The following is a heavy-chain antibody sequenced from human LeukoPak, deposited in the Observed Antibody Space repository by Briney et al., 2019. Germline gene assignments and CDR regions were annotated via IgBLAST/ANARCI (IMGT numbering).Heavy chain of an antibody. V-gene: IGHV3-74*01. Sequence: GGSLRLSCAASGFTFSNYWMHWVRQAPGKGLVWVSRINTDGSSTDYADSVKGRFTISRDNAKNSLYLQMNSLRAEDTAVYYCARQSPYCGGDCSSFDYWGQGTLVTVSS. CDR2: INTDGSST. D-gene: IGHD2-21*02. CDR3: ARQSPYCGGDCSSFDY. CDR1: GFTFSNYW. J-gene: IGHJ4*02.